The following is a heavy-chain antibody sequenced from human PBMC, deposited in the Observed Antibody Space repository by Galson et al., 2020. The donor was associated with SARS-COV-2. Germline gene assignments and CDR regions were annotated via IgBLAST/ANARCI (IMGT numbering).Heavy chain of an antibody. CDR2: IIPIFGTA. J-gene: IGHJ6*02. CDR3: ASGDIAAHGYYYGMEV. D-gene: IGHD6-13*01. Sequence: SVKVSCKASGGTFSSYAINWVRQAPGQGLEWMGGIIPIFGTANYAQKFQGRVTITADESTSTSYMELSSLGSEGTAVYSCASGDIAAHGYYYGMEVWGQGTTVTV. V-gene: IGHV1-69*13. CDR1: GGTFSSYA.